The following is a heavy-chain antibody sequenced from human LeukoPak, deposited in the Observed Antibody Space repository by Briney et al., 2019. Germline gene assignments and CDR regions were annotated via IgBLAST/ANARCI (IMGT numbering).Heavy chain of an antibody. D-gene: IGHD2-15*01. CDR2: MNPNSGNT. V-gene: IGHV1-8*01. Sequence: ASVKVSCKASGYTFTSYDINWVRQATGQGHEWMGWMNPNSGNTGYAQKFQGRVTMTRNTSIGTAYMELSSLRSEDTAVYYCTVLGYCSGGSCYSVDYWGQGTLVTVSS. CDR1: GYTFTSYD. J-gene: IGHJ4*02. CDR3: TVLGYCSGGSCYSVDY.